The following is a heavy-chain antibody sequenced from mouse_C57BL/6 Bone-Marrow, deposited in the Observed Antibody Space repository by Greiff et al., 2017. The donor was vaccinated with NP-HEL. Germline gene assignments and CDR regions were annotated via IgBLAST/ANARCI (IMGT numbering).Heavy chain of an antibody. Sequence: QVQLKQSGAELVRPGASVTLSCKASGYTFTDYEMHWVKQTPVHGLEWIGAIDPETGGTAYNQKFKGKAILTADKSSSTAYMELRSLTSEDSAVYYCTREDDGYHWGNWYFDVWGTGTTVTVSS. V-gene: IGHV1-15*01. CDR2: IDPETGGT. J-gene: IGHJ1*03. CDR1: GYTFTDYE. CDR3: TREDDGYHWGNWYFDV. D-gene: IGHD2-3*01.